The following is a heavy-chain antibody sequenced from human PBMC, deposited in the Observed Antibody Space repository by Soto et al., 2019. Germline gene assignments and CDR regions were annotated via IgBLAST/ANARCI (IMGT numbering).Heavy chain of an antibody. CDR3: ATIGSTYGNSFDN. Sequence: QVQLQESGPGLVEPSQTQSLTCTVSGGSIRGGGHYWTWIRHRPGKGLECIGYINYSGSTYYNPSLRSRVTISVDTSQGQMSLKPSSLTAADTALYYCATIGSTYGNSFDNWGPGTLVTVSS. D-gene: IGHD5-18*01. CDR1: GGSIRGGGHY. V-gene: IGHV4-31*03. J-gene: IGHJ4*02. CDR2: INYSGST.